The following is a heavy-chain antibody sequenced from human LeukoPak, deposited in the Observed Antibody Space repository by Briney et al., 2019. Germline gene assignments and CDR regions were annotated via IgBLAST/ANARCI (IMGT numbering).Heavy chain of an antibody. Sequence: PGGSLRLSCAASGFTFSSYWMHWVRQAPGKGLVWVSRINSDGSSTSYADSVKGRFTISRDNAKSTLYLQMNSLRAEDTAVYYCARDYYYDSRQFDYWGQGTLVTVSP. CDR2: INSDGSST. V-gene: IGHV3-74*01. D-gene: IGHD3-22*01. CDR3: ARDYYYDSRQFDY. J-gene: IGHJ4*02. CDR1: GFTFSSYW.